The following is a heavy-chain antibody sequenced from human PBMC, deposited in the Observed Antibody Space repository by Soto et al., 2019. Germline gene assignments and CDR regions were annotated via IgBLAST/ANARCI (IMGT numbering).Heavy chain of an antibody. CDR1: GDSISTHY. CDR3: ARAQVMDFGVLVVATYFDY. Sequence: PSETLSLTCTVSGDSISTHYWSWIRQPPGKGLQWIGYIFYRGGTAYNPSLKSRVTISLDMSKKQFSLKLSSVTAADTAVYYCARAQVMDFGVLVVATYFDYWGHGVLVTVSS. J-gene: IGHJ4*01. CDR2: IFYRGGT. V-gene: IGHV4-59*11. D-gene: IGHD2-8*02.